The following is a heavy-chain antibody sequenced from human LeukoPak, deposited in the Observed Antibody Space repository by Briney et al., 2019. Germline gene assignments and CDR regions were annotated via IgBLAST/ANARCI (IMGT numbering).Heavy chain of an antibody. D-gene: IGHD2-8*02. CDR2: ISSSSSYI. CDR3: ASKPVLKGFDY. Sequence: PGGSLRLSCAASGFTFSSYAMHWVRQAPGKGLEWVSSISSSSSYIYYADSVKGRFTISRDNAKNSLYLQMNSLRAEDTAVYYCASKPVLKGFDYWGQGTLVTVSS. CDR1: GFTFSSYA. V-gene: IGHV3-21*01. J-gene: IGHJ4*02.